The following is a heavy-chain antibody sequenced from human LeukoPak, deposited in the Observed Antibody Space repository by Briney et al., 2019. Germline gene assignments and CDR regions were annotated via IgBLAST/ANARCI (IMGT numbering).Heavy chain of an antibody. V-gene: IGHV4-4*02. D-gene: IGHD1-26*01. CDR3: ASDVYEDGGSYYFDY. Sequence: SGTLSLTCAVSGGSISSSNWWSWVRQPPGKGLEWIGEIYHSGSTNYNPSLKSRVTISVDKSKNQFSLKLSSVTAADTAVYYCASDVYEDGGSYYFDYWGQGTLVTVSS. J-gene: IGHJ4*02. CDR1: GGSISSSNW. CDR2: IYHSGST.